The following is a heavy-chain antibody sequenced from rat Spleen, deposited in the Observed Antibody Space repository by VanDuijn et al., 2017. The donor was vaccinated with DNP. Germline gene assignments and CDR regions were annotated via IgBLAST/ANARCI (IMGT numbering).Heavy chain of an antibody. CDR3: ARDNYVTSGAMDA. CDR1: GFIFNDYA. J-gene: IGHJ4*01. D-gene: IGHD1-11*01. CDR2: ISYDGLRP. V-gene: IGHV5-17*01. Sequence: EVQLVESGGDLVQSGRSLKVSCAASGFIFNDYALAWVRQAPKKGLEWVATISYDGLRPYYRDSVKGRFTISRDDAKSALYLQMDSLRSEDTATYYCARDNYVTSGAMDAWGQGTSVTVSS.